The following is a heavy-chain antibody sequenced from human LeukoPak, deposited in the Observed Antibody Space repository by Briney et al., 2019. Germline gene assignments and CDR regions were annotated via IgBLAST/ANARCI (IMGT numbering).Heavy chain of an antibody. V-gene: IGHV4-59*08. CDR3: ARSIAANRYYFDY. J-gene: IGHJ4*02. D-gene: IGHD6-6*01. CDR1: GGSISNYY. CDR2: FYYSGST. Sequence: SETLSLTCTVSGGSISNYYWSWIRQPPGKGLEWIGYFYYSGSTNYNPSLKSRVTISVDTSKNQFSLKLSSVTAADTAVYYCARSIAANRYYFDYWGQGTLVTVSS.